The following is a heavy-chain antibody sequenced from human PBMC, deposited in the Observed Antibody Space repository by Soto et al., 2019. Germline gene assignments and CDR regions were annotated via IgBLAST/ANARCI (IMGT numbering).Heavy chain of an antibody. Sequence: EVQLLESGGGLVQPGGSLRLSCTASGFTFSTYAMSWVRQAPGKGLEWVSTISDSGSTYYADSVKGRFTISRDNSKNTLYLYMNSLRAEDTDLYYCAQDKGWRYCSRTRCLYPFHYWGQGTLVTVSS. J-gene: IGHJ4*02. V-gene: IGHV3-23*01. CDR3: AQDKGWRYCSRTRCLYPFHY. CDR1: GFTFSTYA. D-gene: IGHD2-2*01. CDR2: ISDSGST.